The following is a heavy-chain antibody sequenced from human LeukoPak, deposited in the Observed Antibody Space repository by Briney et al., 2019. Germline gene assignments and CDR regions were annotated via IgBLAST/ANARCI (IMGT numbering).Heavy chain of an antibody. CDR1: GFPFSSYA. J-gene: IGHJ5*02. V-gene: IGHV3-23*01. CDR3: AKLRVLWFGELFGWFDP. Sequence: GGSLRLSCAASGFPFSSYAMSWVREAPGKGLEWVSAISGSGGSTYYADSVKGRFTISRDNSKNTLYLQMNSLRAEDTAVYYCAKLRVLWFGELFGWFDPWGQGTLVTVSS. D-gene: IGHD3-10*01. CDR2: ISGSGGST.